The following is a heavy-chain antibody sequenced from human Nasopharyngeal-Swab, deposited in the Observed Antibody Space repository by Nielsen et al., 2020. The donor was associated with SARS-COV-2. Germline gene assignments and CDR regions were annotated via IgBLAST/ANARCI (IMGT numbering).Heavy chain of an antibody. Sequence: GESLKISCAASGFTFSDHYMDWVRQAPGKGLEWVGRIQSKSAGGATDYAEPVKGRFTISRDDSKNTVYLQMNSLKTEDTAVYYCTRHQGRRFFDYWGQGTLVTVSS. CDR3: TRHQGRRFFDY. J-gene: IGHJ4*02. CDR2: IQSKSAGGAT. V-gene: IGHV3-15*01. CDR1: GFTFSDHY.